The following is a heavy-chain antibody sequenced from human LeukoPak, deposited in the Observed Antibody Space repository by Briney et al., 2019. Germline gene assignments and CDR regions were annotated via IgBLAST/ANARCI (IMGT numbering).Heavy chain of an antibody. J-gene: IGHJ4*02. CDR1: GGSLSSYY. Sequence: SETLSLTRTVSGGSLSSYYWSWIRQPPGKGLEWIGYIYYSGSTNYNPPLTSRVTISVDTSKNHFHLKLSAVAAADTAVYYCARSLRASRITMVRENYCFDYWGQATLVTVSS. CDR3: ARSLRASRITMVRENYCFDY. V-gene: IGHV4-59*01. D-gene: IGHD3-10*01. CDR2: IYYSGST.